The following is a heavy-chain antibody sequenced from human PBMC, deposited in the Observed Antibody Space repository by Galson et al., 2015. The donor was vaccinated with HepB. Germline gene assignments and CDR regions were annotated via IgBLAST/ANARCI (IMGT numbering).Heavy chain of an antibody. J-gene: IGHJ3*01. D-gene: IGHD3-22*01. CDR2: FFFSGYT. Sequence: TLSLTCSVSGDSVSGENYYWYWLRQPPGKGPEWLGSFFFSGYTNYNPSLKSRLTIFADPSKNQVSLKLTSVTAADRAVYYCASARNEFYYDDNGDKRPWPDAFDVWGPGKMVSVS. CDR1: GDSVSGENYY. V-gene: IGHV4-61*01. CDR3: ASARNEFYYDDNGDKRPWPDAFDV.